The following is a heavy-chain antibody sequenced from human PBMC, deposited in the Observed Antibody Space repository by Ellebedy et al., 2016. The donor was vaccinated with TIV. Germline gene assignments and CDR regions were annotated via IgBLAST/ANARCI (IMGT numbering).Heavy chain of an antibody. CDR3: ASGFSYGLLDY. V-gene: IGHV4-59*01. D-gene: IGHD5-18*01. Sequence: MPSETLSLTCTVSGGSISSYDWSWIRQPPGKGLEWIGYIYYSGSTKYNPSLKSRVTISVDTSKNQFSLKLSSVTAADTAVFYCASGFSYGLLDYWGQGTLVAVSS. J-gene: IGHJ4*02. CDR1: GGSISSYD. CDR2: IYYSGST.